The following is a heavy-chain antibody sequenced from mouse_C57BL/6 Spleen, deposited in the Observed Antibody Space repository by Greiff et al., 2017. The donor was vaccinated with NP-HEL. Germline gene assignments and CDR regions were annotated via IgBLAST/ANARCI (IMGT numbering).Heavy chain of an antibody. J-gene: IGHJ1*03. CDR1: GYTFTDYA. CDR3: ARATHYYDDDEWDFDG. D-gene: IGHD2-4*01. CDR2: ISTYYGDA. V-gene: IGHV1-67*01. Sequence: VQLQQSGPELVRPGVSVKISCKGSGYTFTDYAMHWVKQSHAKSLEWIGVISTYYGDASYNQKFKDKSTMTVDKSSSTAYMELARLTSEDAAVYYCARATHYYDDDEWDFDGWGTGTTVTVSS.